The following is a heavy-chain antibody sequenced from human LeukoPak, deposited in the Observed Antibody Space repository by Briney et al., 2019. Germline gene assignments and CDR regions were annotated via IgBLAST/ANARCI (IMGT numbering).Heavy chain of an antibody. D-gene: IGHD3-3*01. CDR1: GFTVSSNS. V-gene: IGHV3-21*01. Sequence: GGSLRLSCTVSGFTVSSNSMSWVRQAPGKGLEWVSSISSSSSYIYYADSMKGRFTISRDNAKKSLYLQMNSLRAEDTAVYYCARGDPDISFGVAGEAFDIWGQGTMVPSLQ. CDR2: ISSSSSYI. J-gene: IGHJ3*02. CDR3: ARGDPDISFGVAGEAFDI.